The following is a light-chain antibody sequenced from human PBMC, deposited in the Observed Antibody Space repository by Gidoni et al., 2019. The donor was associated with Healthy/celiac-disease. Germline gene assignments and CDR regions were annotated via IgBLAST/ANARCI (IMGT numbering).Light chain of an antibody. V-gene: IGKV4-1*01. Sequence: DIVMTQSPDSLAVSLGEWATINCKSSQSVLYSSNNKNYLAWYQQNPGQPPKLLMYWASTRESGVPDRFSGSGSGTDFTLTISSLQAEDVAVYYCQQYYSTPPTFGQGTKVEIK. CDR3: QQYYSTPPT. CDR1: QSVLYSSNNKNY. CDR2: WAS. J-gene: IGKJ1*01.